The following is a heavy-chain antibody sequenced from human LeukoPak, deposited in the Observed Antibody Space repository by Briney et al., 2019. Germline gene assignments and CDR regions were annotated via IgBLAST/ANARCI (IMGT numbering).Heavy chain of an antibody. Sequence: GGSLRLSCAASGFTLSSNYMSWVRQAPGKGLEWVSVIYSGGSTYYADSVKGRFTISRDNSKNTLYLQMNSLRAEDTAVYYCASDSSGWYRDYWGQGTLVTVSS. J-gene: IGHJ4*02. CDR1: GFTLSSNY. CDR3: ASDSSGWYRDY. CDR2: IYSGGST. V-gene: IGHV3-53*01. D-gene: IGHD6-13*01.